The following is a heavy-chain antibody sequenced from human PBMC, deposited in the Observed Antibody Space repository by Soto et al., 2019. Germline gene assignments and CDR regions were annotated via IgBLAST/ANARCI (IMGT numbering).Heavy chain of an antibody. J-gene: IGHJ5*01. CDR3: STRAYDTNGYYRFDP. CDR2: INHSGRV. CDR1: GGSFSGHS. V-gene: IGHV4-34*01. D-gene: IGHD3-22*01. Sequence: SETLSLTCAVYGGSFSGHSWTWIRQSPGKGLEWIGDINHSGRVNYSPSLKSRVTISLDTSKNQFSLTLSAVTAADTAMYYCSTRAYDTNGYYRFDPWVQGTLVTVSS.